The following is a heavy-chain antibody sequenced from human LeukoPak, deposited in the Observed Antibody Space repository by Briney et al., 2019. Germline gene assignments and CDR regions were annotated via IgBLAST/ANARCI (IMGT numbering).Heavy chain of an antibody. J-gene: IGHJ4*02. Sequence: GGSLRLSCAGSGFTFNSYWMSWVRQAPGKGLEWVAHIKQDGSEKYYVDSVPGPSTIPRGNARTSLYLQMNSLRAEDTAVYYCARDLTRIAVAGTVYFDCWGQGTLVTVSS. D-gene: IGHD6-19*01. V-gene: IGHV3-7*01. CDR3: ARDLTRIAVAGTVYFDC. CDR2: IKQDGSEK. CDR1: GFTFNSYW.